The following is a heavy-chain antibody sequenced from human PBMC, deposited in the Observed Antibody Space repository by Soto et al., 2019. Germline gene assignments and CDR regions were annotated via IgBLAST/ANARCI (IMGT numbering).Heavy chain of an antibody. V-gene: IGHV1-69*06. CDR1: GGTFSSYA. CDR3: ARDRKEYQLFSDAFDI. J-gene: IGHJ3*02. CDR2: IIPIFGTA. D-gene: IGHD2-2*01. Sequence: QVQLVQSGAEVKKPGSSVKVSCKASGGTFSSYAISWVRQAPGQGLEWMGGIIPIFGTANYAQKLQGRVTITEDKSTSTAYMELSSLSSEDTAVYYCARDRKEYQLFSDAFDIWGQGTMVTVSS.